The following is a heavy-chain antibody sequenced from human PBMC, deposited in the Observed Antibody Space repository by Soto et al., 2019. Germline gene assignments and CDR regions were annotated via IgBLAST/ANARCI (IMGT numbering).Heavy chain of an antibody. V-gene: IGHV3-48*01. D-gene: IGHD6-19*01. CDR1: GFTFSSYA. CDR2: ISSSGDTK. Sequence: PGGSLRLSCAVSGFTFSSYAMSWVRQAPGKGLEWVSYISSSGDTKYYANSVKGRFTISRDNAKSSLYLQMTSLRPEDTAVYYCARDPGYSSAWYGYFQYWGRGALVTVSS. J-gene: IGHJ1*01. CDR3: ARDPGYSSAWYGYFQY.